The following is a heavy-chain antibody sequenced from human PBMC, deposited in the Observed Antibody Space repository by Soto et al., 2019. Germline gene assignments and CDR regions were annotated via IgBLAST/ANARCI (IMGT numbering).Heavy chain of an antibody. D-gene: IGHD2-15*01. Sequence: SVKVSCKASGFTFTSSAVQWVRQARGQRLEWIGWIVVGSGNTNYAQKFQERVTITRDMSTSTAYMELSSLRSEDTAVYYCAAMSVVVVAATRYYYYGMDVWGQGTTVTVSS. CDR2: IVVGSGNT. V-gene: IGHV1-58*01. CDR3: AAMSVVVVAATRYYYYGMDV. CDR1: GFTFTSSA. J-gene: IGHJ6*02.